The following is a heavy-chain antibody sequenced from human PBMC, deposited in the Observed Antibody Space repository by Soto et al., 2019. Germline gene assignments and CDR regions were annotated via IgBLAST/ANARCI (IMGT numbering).Heavy chain of an antibody. D-gene: IGHD1-26*01. Sequence: QVQLQEPGPRLVEPSHTLSLTCTVSGASISNGYYSWSWIRQSPGTGLEWIGHIHSGGTTYSNPSLKTRLTISVDMSKNQFSLKPSSLTAADTAVYYCARGPSGDKVDYWGQGTLVTFSS. V-gene: IGHV4-30-4*01. CDR1: GASISNGYYS. CDR2: IHSGGTT. CDR3: ARGPSGDKVDY. J-gene: IGHJ4*02.